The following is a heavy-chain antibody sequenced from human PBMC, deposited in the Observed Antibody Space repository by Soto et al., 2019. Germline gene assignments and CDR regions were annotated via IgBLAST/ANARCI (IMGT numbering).Heavy chain of an antibody. CDR3: ARHWLSGSSYY. Sequence: GASVKVSCKASGYTFTSYDINWVRQATGQGLERMGWMNPNSGNTGYAQKFKGRVTMTRNTSISTAYMELGSLRSEDTAVYYCARHWLSGSSYYWGQGTLVTVSS. J-gene: IGHJ4*02. CDR2: MNPNSGNT. D-gene: IGHD1-26*01. CDR1: GYTFTSYD. V-gene: IGHV1-8*01.